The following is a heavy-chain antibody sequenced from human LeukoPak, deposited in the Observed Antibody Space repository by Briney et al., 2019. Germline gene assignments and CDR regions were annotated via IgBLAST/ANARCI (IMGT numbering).Heavy chain of an antibody. J-gene: IGHJ4*02. V-gene: IGHV3-30*02. CDR3: AKDRDRLSDYPDY. Sequence: GGSLRLSCAASGFLFSSHGLHWVRQAPGKGLEWVAFTRFDGTIKHYADSVKGRFTISRDNSKNTLYLQMNSLRAEDTAMYYCAKDRDRLSDYPDYWGQGTLVTVSS. CDR1: GFLFSSHG. CDR2: TRFDGTIK. D-gene: IGHD4/OR15-4a*01.